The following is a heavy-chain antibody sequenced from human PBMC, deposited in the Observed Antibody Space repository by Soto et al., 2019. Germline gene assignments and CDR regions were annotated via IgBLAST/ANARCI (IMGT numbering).Heavy chain of an antibody. J-gene: IGHJ6*03. D-gene: IGHD3-22*01. CDR3: ARGNYNHYYYYYYMDV. CDR2: IYPGDSDT. Sequence: GESLKISCKGSGYSFTSYWIGWVRQMPGKGLEWMGIIYPGDSDTRYSPSFQGQVTISADKSISTAYLQWSSLKASDTAMYYCARGNYNHYYYYYYMDVWGKGTTVTVSS. V-gene: IGHV5-51*01. CDR1: GYSFTSYW.